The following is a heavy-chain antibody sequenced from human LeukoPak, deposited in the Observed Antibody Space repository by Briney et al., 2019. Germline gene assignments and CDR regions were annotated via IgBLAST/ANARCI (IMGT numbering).Heavy chain of an antibody. CDR2: LKEDVSAR. J-gene: IGHJ4*02. CDR3: ARQWAAAGTGEFDY. D-gene: IGHD6-13*01. V-gene: IGHV3-7*01. CDR1: GFSISSHW. Sequence: GGSLRLSCVASGFSISSHWMSWVRQAPGKGLEWVASLKEDVSARNLVDSVKGRFTISTDNAKNSLYLQMNSLRAEDTAVYYCARQWAAAGTGEFDYWGQGTLVTVSS.